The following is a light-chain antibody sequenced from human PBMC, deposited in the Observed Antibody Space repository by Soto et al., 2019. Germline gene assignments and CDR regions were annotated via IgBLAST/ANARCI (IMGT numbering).Light chain of an antibody. CDR3: QQYSGSPFT. V-gene: IGKV3-20*01. Sequence: EIVLTQSPGTLSLSPGEGATLSCSASQSVYVNLAWYQQKPGQSPRLLIYGASTRATDIPHRFSGSGSDTDFALTISRLEPEDFAVYYCQQYSGSPFTFGPGTKVNIK. J-gene: IGKJ3*01. CDR1: QSVYVN. CDR2: GAS.